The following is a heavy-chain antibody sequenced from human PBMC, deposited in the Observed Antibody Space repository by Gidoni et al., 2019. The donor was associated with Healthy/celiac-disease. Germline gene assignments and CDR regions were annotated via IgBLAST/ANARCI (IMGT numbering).Heavy chain of an antibody. CDR2: ISWNSGSI. J-gene: IGHJ4*02. Sequence: EVQLVESGGGLVQPGRSLRLSCAASGFTFDDYAMHWVRQAPGKGLEWVSGISWNSGSIGYADSVKGRFTISRDNAKNSLYLQMNSLRAEDTALYYCAKDGPSKNFDWLGDFDYWGQGTLVTVSS. D-gene: IGHD3-9*01. CDR1: GFTFDDYA. CDR3: AKDGPSKNFDWLGDFDY. V-gene: IGHV3-9*01.